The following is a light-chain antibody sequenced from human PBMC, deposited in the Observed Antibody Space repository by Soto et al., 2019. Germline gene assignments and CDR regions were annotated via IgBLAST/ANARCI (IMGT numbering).Light chain of an antibody. CDR2: GAS. J-gene: IGKJ1*01. V-gene: IGKV3-15*01. CDR3: QQYNSHFMWT. Sequence: EIVFTQSPSTLSLSPGERATLSCRASQSVSSYLAWYQQKPGQAPRLLIYGASTRATGIPARFSGSGSGTEFTLTISSLQSDDFASYYCQQYNSHFMWTFGQGTKVDIK. CDR1: QSVSSY.